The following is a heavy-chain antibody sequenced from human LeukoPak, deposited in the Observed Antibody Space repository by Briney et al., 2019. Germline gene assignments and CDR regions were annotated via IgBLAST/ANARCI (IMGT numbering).Heavy chain of an antibody. J-gene: IGHJ4*02. CDR1: GGTFSSYA. CDR3: ARDLAVAGTLDY. V-gene: IGHV1-69*05. CDR2: IIPIFGTA. D-gene: IGHD6-19*01. Sequence: SVKVSCKASGGTFSSYAISWVRQAPGQGLEWMGGIIPIFGTANYAQKFQGRVTMTRDTSTSTVYMELSSLRSEDTAVYYCARDLAVAGTLDYWGQGTLVTVSS.